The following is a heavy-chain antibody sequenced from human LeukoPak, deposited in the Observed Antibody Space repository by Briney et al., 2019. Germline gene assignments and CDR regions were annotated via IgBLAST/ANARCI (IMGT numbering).Heavy chain of an antibody. CDR3: ASRGWPLSLPPYSSGWYFDY. CDR2: IIPIFGTA. D-gene: IGHD6-19*01. CDR1: GGTFSSYA. J-gene: IGHJ4*02. V-gene: IGHV1-69*13. Sequence: ASVKVSCKASGGTFSSYAISWVRQAPGQGLEWMGGIIPIFGTANYAQKFQGRVTITAVESTSTAYMELSSLRSEDTAVYYCASRGWPLSLPPYSSGWYFDYWGQGTLVTVSS.